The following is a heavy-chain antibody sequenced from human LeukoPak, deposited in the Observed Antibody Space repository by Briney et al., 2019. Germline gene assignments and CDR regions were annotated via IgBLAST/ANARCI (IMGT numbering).Heavy chain of an antibody. D-gene: IGHD1-26*01. J-gene: IGHJ4*02. CDR3: SRESGAFCPFGY. Sequence: SETLSLTCGDSGGSIRSTNWWSWVRQPPGQGLEWIGEISLSVQTNFNPSLNGRVTMSLDESRNQLSLTLTSVTAAGTAIYYCSRESGAFCPFGYWGQGTLLIVPP. CDR1: GGSIRSTNW. V-gene: IGHV4/OR15-8*02. CDR2: ISLSVQT.